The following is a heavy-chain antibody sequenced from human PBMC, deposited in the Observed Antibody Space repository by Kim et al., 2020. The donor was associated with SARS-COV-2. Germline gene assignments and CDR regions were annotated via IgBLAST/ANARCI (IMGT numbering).Heavy chain of an antibody. V-gene: IGHV3-7*03. D-gene: IGHD6-19*01. J-gene: IGHJ4*02. Sequence: GGSLRLSCAASGFSFSTSWMSWVRQAPGKGLEWVANIKSDGSEKYHVDSVKGRFSISRDNAKNSLYLQMNSLRADDTAVYYCARAARLADYWGQGTQVT. CDR3: ARAARLADY. CDR1: GFSFSTSW. CDR2: IKSDGSEK.